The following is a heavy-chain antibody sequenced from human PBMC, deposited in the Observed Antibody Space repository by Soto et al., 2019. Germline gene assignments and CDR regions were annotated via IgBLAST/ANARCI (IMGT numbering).Heavy chain of an antibody. Sequence: ASAKVSCKASGYTFTSYDINWVRQATGQGLEWMGWMNPNSGNTGYAQKFQGRVTMTRNTSISTAYMELSSLRSEDTAVYYYARVGWIQLWLLAFDIWGQGTMVTVSS. J-gene: IGHJ3*02. D-gene: IGHD5-18*01. CDR3: ARVGWIQLWLLAFDI. CDR1: GYTFTSYD. CDR2: MNPNSGNT. V-gene: IGHV1-8*01.